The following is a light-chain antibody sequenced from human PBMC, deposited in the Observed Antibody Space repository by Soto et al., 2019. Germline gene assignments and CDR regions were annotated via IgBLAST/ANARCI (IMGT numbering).Light chain of an antibody. Sequence: DVVVTQTPLSLSVTPGQPASISCKSSRSLVHGSGRIYLYWYLQRPGQPPQPLIYEVYNRFPGVPDRFSGGGSGTDFTLKISRVEAEDVGVYYCMQSIQLPLTFGGGTKIEIK. J-gene: IGKJ4*01. CDR1: RSLVHGSGRIY. V-gene: IGKV2D-29*01. CDR2: EVY. CDR3: MQSIQLPLT.